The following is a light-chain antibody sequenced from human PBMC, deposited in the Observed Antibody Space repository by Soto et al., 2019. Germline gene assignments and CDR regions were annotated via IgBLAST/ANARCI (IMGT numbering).Light chain of an antibody. CDR1: SSDVGGYNY. Sequence: QSALTQPASVSGSPGQSITISCTGTSSDVGGYNYVSWYQHHPGKAPKPVIYDVNNRPSGVSSRFSGSKSGNMASLTISGLQADDEADYYCSSYTRSDTYVFGTGTKLTVL. J-gene: IGLJ1*01. V-gene: IGLV2-14*03. CDR2: DVN. CDR3: SSYTRSDTYV.